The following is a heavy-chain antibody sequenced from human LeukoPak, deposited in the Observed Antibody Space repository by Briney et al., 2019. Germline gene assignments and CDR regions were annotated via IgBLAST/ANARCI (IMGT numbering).Heavy chain of an antibody. V-gene: IGHV3-21*01. CDR1: GFTFSSYS. D-gene: IGHD6-13*01. CDR3: ARKQDSSSCGFDP. J-gene: IGHJ5*02. Sequence: GGSLRLSCAASGFTFSSYSMNWVRQAPGKGLEWVSSISSSSSYIYYADSVKGRFTISRDNAKNSLYLQMNSLRAEDTAVYYCARKQDSSSCGFDPWGQGPVVTVSS. CDR2: ISSSSSYI.